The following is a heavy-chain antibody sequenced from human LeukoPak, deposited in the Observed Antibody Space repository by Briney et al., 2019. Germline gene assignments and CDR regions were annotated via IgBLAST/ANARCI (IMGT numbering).Heavy chain of an antibody. CDR1: GFTFSDYY. D-gene: IGHD3-3*01. J-gene: IGHJ4*02. V-gene: IGHV3-11*05. Sequence: GSLRLSCAASGFTFSDYYMTWIRQAPGKGLEWVSYISSTGVYTNYPDSVKGRFTISRDNAKNSLYLQVNSLRAEDTAAYYCARARVNFWSGSYHVTAPADYWGQGTLVTVSS. CDR2: ISSTGVYT. CDR3: ARARVNFWSGSYHVTAPADY.